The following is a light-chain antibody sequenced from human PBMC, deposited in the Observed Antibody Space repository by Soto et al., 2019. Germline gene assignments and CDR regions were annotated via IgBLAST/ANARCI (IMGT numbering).Light chain of an antibody. J-gene: IGLJ2*01. CDR2: ENN. CDR1: SSNIGNNY. CDR3: GTWDSSLSVGV. V-gene: IGLV1-51*01. Sequence: QAVLTQPPSVSAAPGQKVTISCSGSSSNIGNNYVSWYQHLPGTAPKLLIYENNKRPSGIPARFSGSKSGTSATLGIAGLQTGDEADYYCGTWDSSLSVGVFGGGTKVTVL.